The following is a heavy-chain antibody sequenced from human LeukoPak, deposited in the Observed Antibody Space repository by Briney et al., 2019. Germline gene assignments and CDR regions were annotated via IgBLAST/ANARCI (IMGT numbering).Heavy chain of an antibody. V-gene: IGHV3-23*01. CDR1: GFILNNYA. D-gene: IGHD2-15*01. Sequence: GGSLRLSCAASGFILNNYAMSWVRQAPGKGLEWVSAISGSGDSTYYADPMKGRFTISRDNSKSTLYLQMNSLRAEDTAIYYCARRATPSPHFDYWGQGTLVAVSS. J-gene: IGHJ4*02. CDR3: ARRATPSPHFDY. CDR2: ISGSGDST.